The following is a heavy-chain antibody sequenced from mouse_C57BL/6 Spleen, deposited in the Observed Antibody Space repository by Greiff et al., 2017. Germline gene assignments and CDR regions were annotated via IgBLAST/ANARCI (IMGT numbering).Heavy chain of an antibody. CDR3: ARFRTTAAMDY. CDR1: GYTFTSYD. V-gene: IGHV1-85*01. J-gene: IGHJ4*01. D-gene: IGHD1-2*01. Sequence: VQLQQSGPELVMPGASVKLSCKASGYTFTSYDMNWVKQRPGQGLEWIGWIYPRDGSTKYNEKFKGKATLTVDTSSSTAYMELHSLTSEDSAVYFGARFRTTAAMDYWGQGTAVTVSA. CDR2: IYPRDGST.